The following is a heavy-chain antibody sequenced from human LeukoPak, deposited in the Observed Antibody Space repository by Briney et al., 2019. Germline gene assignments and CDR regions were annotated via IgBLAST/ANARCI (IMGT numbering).Heavy chain of an antibody. Sequence: GASVKVSCRSSGYIFTNHYMHWVRQAPGQGLEWMGLINPSGISTLYAEKFRGRIIMTRDMSTATDYMELSSLRSEDTAVYYCARSPHEWELPFDYWGQGTLVTVSS. CDR2: INPSGIST. CDR1: GYIFTNHY. D-gene: IGHD1-26*01. J-gene: IGHJ4*02. CDR3: ARSPHEWELPFDY. V-gene: IGHV1-46*01.